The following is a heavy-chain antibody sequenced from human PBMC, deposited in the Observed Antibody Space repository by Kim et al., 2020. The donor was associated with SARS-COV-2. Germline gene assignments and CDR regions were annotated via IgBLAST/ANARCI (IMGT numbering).Heavy chain of an antibody. D-gene: IGHD3-10*01. V-gene: IGHV4-31*02. CDR3: ARDVYYGSGSPH. Sequence: YYNPSLKSRVTISVDTSKNQFSLKLSSVTAADTAVYYCARDVYYGSGSPHWGQGTLVTVSS. J-gene: IGHJ4*02.